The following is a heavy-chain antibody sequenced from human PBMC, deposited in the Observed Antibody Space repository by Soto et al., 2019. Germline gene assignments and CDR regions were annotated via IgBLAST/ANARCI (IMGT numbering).Heavy chain of an antibody. D-gene: IGHD2-2*01. J-gene: IGHJ5*02. V-gene: IGHV1-2*04. CDR3: ARGLKYCSSTSCSPWFDP. CDR2: INPNSGGT. Sequence: ASVKVSCKASGYTFTGYYMHWVRQAPGQGLEWMGWINPNSGGTNYAQKFQGWVTMTRDTSISTAYMELSRLRSDDTAVYYCARGLKYCSSTSCSPWFDPWGQGTLVTVSS. CDR1: GYTFTGYY.